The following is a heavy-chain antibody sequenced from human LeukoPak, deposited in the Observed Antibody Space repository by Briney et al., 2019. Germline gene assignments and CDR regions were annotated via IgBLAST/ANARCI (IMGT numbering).Heavy chain of an antibody. V-gene: IGHV3-73*01. CDR1: GFTFSGSA. D-gene: IGHD2-2*01. CDR3: AKHRTWYQTDLDY. Sequence: GGSLRLSCAASGFTFSGSAMHWVRQASGKGLEWVGRIRSKANSYATAYAASVKGRFTISRDNSKNTLYLQMNSLRVEDTAVYYCAKHRTWYQTDLDYWGQGTLVTVSS. J-gene: IGHJ4*02. CDR2: IRSKANSYAT.